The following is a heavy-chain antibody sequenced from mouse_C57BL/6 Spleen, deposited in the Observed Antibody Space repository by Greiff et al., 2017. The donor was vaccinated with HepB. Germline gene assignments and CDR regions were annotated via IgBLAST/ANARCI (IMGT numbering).Heavy chain of an antibody. Sequence: EVQLQQSGPVLVKPGASVKMSCKASGYTFTDYYMNWVKQSHGKSLEWIGVINPYNGGTSYNQKFKGKATLTVDKSSSTAYMELNSLTSEDSAVYYCARVYGYDEGYYYAMDYWGQGTSVTVSS. J-gene: IGHJ4*01. CDR1: GYTFTDYY. CDR3: ARVYGYDEGYYYAMDY. D-gene: IGHD2-2*01. CDR2: INPYNGGT. V-gene: IGHV1-19*01.